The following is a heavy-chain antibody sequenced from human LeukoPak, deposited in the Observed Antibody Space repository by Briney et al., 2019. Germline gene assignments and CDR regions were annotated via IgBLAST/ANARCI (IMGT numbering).Heavy chain of an antibody. Sequence: PSETLSLTCAVYGGSFSGYYWSWIRQPPGKGLEWIGEINHSGSTNYNPSLESRVTISVDTSKNQFSLKLSSVTAADTAVYYCARVGARWLQLKAFDIWGQGTMVTVSS. D-gene: IGHD5-24*01. CDR3: ARVGARWLQLKAFDI. CDR2: INHSGST. CDR1: GGSFSGYY. J-gene: IGHJ3*02. V-gene: IGHV4-34*01.